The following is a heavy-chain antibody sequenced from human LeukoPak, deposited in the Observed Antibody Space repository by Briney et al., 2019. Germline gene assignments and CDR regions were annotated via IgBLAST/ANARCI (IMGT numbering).Heavy chain of an antibody. CDR2: IYYSGST. CDR1: GGSISSGDYY. Sequence: SQTLSLTCTVSGGSISSGDYYWSWIRQPPGKGLEWIGYIYYSGSTYYNPSLKSRVTISVDTSKNQFSLKLSSVTAADTAVYYGARGRDSRGIDYGGREPLVPVPS. D-gene: IGHD3-22*01. V-gene: IGHV4-30-4*01. J-gene: IGHJ4*02. CDR3: ARGRDSRGIDY.